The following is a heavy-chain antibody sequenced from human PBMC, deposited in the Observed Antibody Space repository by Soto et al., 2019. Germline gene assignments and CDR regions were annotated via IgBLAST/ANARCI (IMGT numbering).Heavy chain of an antibody. CDR2: ISGSSGRT. Sequence: PGGALRLSCSASGFTLTSYAMTWVRQAPGKGLEWVSTISGSSGRTYYADSVKGRFTISRDNSKNTLYLQMNSLRAEDTAVFYCATRSTSIDYWGQGTLVTVSS. CDR3: ATRSTSIDY. V-gene: IGHV3-23*01. J-gene: IGHJ4*02. CDR1: GFTLTSYA.